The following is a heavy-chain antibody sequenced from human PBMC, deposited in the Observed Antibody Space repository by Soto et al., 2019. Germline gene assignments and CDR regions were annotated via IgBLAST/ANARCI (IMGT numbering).Heavy chain of an antibody. Sequence: GSLKISCKGSGYSFTSYWSSWVRQMPGKGMEWMGRIDPSDSYTNYSPSFQGHVTISADKSISTAYLQWSSLKASDTAMYYCARQRGSSSRYYYYGMDVWGQGTTVTVSS. CDR3: ARQRGSSSRYYYYGMDV. J-gene: IGHJ6*02. V-gene: IGHV5-10-1*01. CDR2: IDPSDSYT. D-gene: IGHD6-6*01. CDR1: GYSFTSYW.